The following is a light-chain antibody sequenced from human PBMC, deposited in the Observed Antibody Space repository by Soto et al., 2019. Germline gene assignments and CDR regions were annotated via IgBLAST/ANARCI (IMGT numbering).Light chain of an antibody. V-gene: IGLV2-23*01. J-gene: IGLJ1*01. CDR2: EGS. CDR1: SSDVGSYNL. CDR3: CSYAGSSTPYV. Sequence: QSALTQPASVSGSPGQSITISCTGTSSDVGSYNLVSWYQQHPGKAPKLVIYEGSKRPSGVSNRFSGSKSGNTASLTISGPQDEDEADYYCCSYAGSSTPYVFGTGTKLTVL.